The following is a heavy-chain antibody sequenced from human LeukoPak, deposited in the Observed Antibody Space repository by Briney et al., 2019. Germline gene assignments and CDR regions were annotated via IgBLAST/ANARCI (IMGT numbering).Heavy chain of an antibody. CDR3: ARHARYCSGGSCLRGPYYYYYYMDV. V-gene: IGHV4-39*01. CDR1: GGSISSSSYY. CDR2: IYYSGST. D-gene: IGHD2-15*01. Sequence: PSETLSLTCTVSGGSISSSSYYWGWIRQPPGKGLEWIGSIYYSGSTYYNPSLKSRVTISVDTSKNQFSLKLSSVTAADTPVYYCARHARYCSGGSCLRGPYYYYYYMDVWGKGTTVTVSS. J-gene: IGHJ6*03.